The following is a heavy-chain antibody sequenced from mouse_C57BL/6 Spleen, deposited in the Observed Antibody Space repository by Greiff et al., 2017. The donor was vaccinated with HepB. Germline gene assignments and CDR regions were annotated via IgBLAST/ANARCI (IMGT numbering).Heavy chain of an antibody. CDR3: AGDLSWPSWFAH. V-gene: IGHV5-4*01. CDR1: GFTFSSYA. J-gene: IGHJ3*01. Sequence: VQLKQSGGGLVKPGGSLKLSCAASGFTFSSYAMSWVRQTPEKRLEWVATISDGGSYTYYPDNVKGRFTISRDNAKNNLYLQMSHLKSEDTAMYYCAGDLSWPSWFAHWGQGTLVTVSA. CDR2: ISDGGSYT.